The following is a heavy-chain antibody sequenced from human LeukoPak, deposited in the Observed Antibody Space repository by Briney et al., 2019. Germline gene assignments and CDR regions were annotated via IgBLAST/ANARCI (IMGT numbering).Heavy chain of an antibody. Sequence: SQTLSLTCTVSGGSISSGGYYWSWIRQHPGKGLEWTGYIYYSGSTYYNPSLKSRVTISVDTSKNQFSLKLSSVTAADTAVYYCARVLDSSGYYSAFDIWGQGTMVTVSS. CDR1: GGSISSGGYY. J-gene: IGHJ3*02. CDR2: IYYSGST. V-gene: IGHV4-31*03. CDR3: ARVLDSSGYYSAFDI. D-gene: IGHD3-22*01.